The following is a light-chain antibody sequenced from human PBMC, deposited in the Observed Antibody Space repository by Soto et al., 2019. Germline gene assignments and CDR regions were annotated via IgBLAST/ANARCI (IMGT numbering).Light chain of an antibody. V-gene: IGKV1-6*01. CDR1: QDIRTE. CDR2: GAT. CDR3: LPDYNYPRT. Sequence: ALEMTQVASALSASVGDRATITCRASQDIRTELGWYQQKPGKAPRLLIYGATTLQSGVPSRFSGSGSGTDFTLTISGLQPEDFATYYCLPDYNYPRTFGQGPNVDIK. J-gene: IGKJ1*01.